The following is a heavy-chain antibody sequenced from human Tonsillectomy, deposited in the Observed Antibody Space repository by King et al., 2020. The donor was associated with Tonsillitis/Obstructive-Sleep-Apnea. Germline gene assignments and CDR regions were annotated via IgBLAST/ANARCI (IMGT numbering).Heavy chain of an antibody. CDR2: IYYSGST. CDR3: ARPLGAGNWYFEL. D-gene: IGHD4/OR15-4a*01. CDR1: GGSISSYY. Sequence: VQLQESGPGLVKPSETLSLTCTVSGGSISSYYWSWIRQPPGKGLEWIGYIYYSGSTNYNPSLKGRVTISVDTSKNQFSLKLSSVTAADTAVYYCARPLGAGNWYFELWGRGTLVTVSS. V-gene: IGHV4-59*08. J-gene: IGHJ2*01.